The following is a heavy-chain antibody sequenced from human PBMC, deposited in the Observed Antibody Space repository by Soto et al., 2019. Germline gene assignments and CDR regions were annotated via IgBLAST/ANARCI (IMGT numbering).Heavy chain of an antibody. D-gene: IGHD3-10*01. V-gene: IGHV1-46*03. CDR3: ARGYGSGSRKGNDAFDI. J-gene: IGHJ3*02. Sequence: ASVKVSCKASGYTFTSYYMHWVRQAPGQGLERMGIINPSGGSTSYAQKFQGRVTMTRDTSTSTVYMELSSLRSEDTVVYYFARGYGSGSRKGNDAFDIWGQGTMVTVSS. CDR1: GYTFTSYY. CDR2: INPSGGST.